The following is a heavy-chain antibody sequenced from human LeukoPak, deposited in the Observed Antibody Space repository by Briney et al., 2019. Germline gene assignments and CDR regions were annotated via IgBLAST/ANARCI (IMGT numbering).Heavy chain of an antibody. J-gene: IGHJ6*03. V-gene: IGHV4-34*01. CDR2: INHSGST. Sequence: SETLSLTCAVYGGSFSGYYWSWIRQPPGKRLEWIGEINHSGSTNYNPSLKSRVTISVDTPKNQFSLKLSSVTAADTAVYYCARGYYYYYMDVWGKGTTVTVSS. CDR3: ARGYYYYYMDV. CDR1: GGSFSGYY.